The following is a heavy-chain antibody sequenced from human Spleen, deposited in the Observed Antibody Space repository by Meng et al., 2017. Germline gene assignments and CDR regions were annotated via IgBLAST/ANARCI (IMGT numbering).Heavy chain of an antibody. D-gene: IGHD3-16*01. CDR1: GGTFNSYA. V-gene: IGHV1-69*01. CDR2: IIPAFGAP. Sequence: VRSVQSGAEVKRPGSWVKVSGKAPGGTFNSYAISWVRQAPGQGLEWMGGIIPAFGAPTHAQKFQGRVRITADESTTTAYMELSSLRSEDTAVYFCARVERTYYDYVWGLGRFDPWGQGTLVTVSS. J-gene: IGHJ5*02. CDR3: ARVERTYYDYVWGLGRFDP.